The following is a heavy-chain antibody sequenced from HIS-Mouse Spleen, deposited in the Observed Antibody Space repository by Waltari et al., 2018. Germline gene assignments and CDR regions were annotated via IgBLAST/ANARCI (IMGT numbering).Heavy chain of an antibody. CDR3: AREIPYSSSWYDWYFDL. CDR1: AGSISSSSYY. D-gene: IGHD6-13*01. J-gene: IGHJ2*01. Sequence: QLQLQESGPGLVKPSETLSLTCTVSAGSISSSSYYRGWIRQPPGKGLEWIGSIYYSGSTYYNPSLKSRVTISVDTSKNQFSLKLSSVTAADTAVYYCAREIPYSSSWYDWYFDLWGRGTLVTVSS. V-gene: IGHV4-39*07. CDR2: IYYSGST.